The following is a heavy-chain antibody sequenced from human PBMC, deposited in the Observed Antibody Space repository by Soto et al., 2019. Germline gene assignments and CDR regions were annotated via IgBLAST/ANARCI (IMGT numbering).Heavy chain of an antibody. CDR1: GHTLINYY. V-gene: IGHV1-46*01. CDR2: ISPSGGSA. Sequence: ASVKVSCKTSGHTLINYYIHWVRQAPGQGLEWMGRISPSGGSATYAQKFQGRVVLTRDMFASTVYMELTSPRSDDTAVYYCARDFYADFWSGTFDFWGQGTLVTAPQ. J-gene: IGHJ4*02. CDR3: ARDFYADFWSGTFDF. D-gene: IGHD3-3*01.